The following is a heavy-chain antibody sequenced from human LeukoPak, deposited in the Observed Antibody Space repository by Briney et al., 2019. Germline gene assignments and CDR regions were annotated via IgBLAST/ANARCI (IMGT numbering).Heavy chain of an antibody. Sequence: GGSLRLSCAASGFTFSSYAMSWVRQAPGKGLEWVSVISGSGGNTYYADSVKGRFTISRDNSKNTLYLQMNSLRAEDTAVYYCAKAYGSGNLYYYGMDVWGQGTTVTVSS. D-gene: IGHD3-10*01. J-gene: IGHJ6*02. V-gene: IGHV3-23*01. CDR3: AKAYGSGNLYYYGMDV. CDR1: GFTFSSYA. CDR2: ISGSGGNT.